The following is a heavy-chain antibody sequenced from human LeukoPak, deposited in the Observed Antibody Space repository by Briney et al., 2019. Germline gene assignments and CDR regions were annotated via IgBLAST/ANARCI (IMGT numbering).Heavy chain of an antibody. J-gene: IGHJ4*02. CDR2: ISGSGGST. CDR1: GFTFSSYA. CDR3: ATEYYDFWSGYYRFDY. D-gene: IGHD3-3*01. V-gene: IGHV3-23*01. Sequence: GGSLRLSCAASGFTFSSYAMGWVRQAPGKGLEWVSAISGSGGSTYYADSVKGRFTISRNNSKNTLYLQMNSLRAEATAVYYCATEYYDFWSGYYRFDYWGQGTLVTVSS.